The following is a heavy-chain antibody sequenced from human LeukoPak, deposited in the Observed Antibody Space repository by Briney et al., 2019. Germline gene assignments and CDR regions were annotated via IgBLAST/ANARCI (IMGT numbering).Heavy chain of an antibody. J-gene: IGHJ3*02. Sequence: GGSLRLSCAASGFTFSSYWTSWVRQAPGKGLEWVANIKQDGSEKYYVDSVKGRFTISRDNAKNSLYLQMNSLRAEDTAVYYCARGGDAFDIWGQGTMVTVSS. CDR2: IKQDGSEK. CDR3: ARGGDAFDI. CDR1: GFTFSSYW. V-gene: IGHV3-7*01.